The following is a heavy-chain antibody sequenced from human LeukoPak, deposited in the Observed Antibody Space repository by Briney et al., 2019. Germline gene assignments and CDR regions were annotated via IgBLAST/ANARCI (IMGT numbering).Heavy chain of an antibody. CDR2: IKPNSRCT. D-gene: IGHD3-10*01. CDR3: ARVGHHMVRGVTPFDY. CDR1: GYTFTGYY. J-gene: IGHJ4*02. Sequence: GDSVTVSCKASGYTFTGYYIHWVRPAAGQGLEWMGWIKPNSRCTNDAQKFQGRVTMTRDTSISTAYMELSRLRSDDTAVYYCARVGHHMVRGVTPFDYWGQGTLVTVSS. V-gene: IGHV1-2*02.